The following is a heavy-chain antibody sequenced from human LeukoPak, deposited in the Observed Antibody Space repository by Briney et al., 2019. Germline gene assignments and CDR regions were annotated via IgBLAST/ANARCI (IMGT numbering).Heavy chain of an antibody. Sequence: SQTLSLTCTVSGGSISSGGYYWSWIRQPPGKGLEWIGYIYHSGSTYYNPSLKSRVTISVDRSKNQFSLKLSSVTAVDTAVYYCASQPLGYCSSTSCYPFDYWGQGTLVTVSS. CDR1: GGSISSGGYY. CDR2: IYHSGST. CDR3: ASQPLGYCSSTSCYPFDY. J-gene: IGHJ4*02. D-gene: IGHD2-2*01. V-gene: IGHV4-30-2*01.